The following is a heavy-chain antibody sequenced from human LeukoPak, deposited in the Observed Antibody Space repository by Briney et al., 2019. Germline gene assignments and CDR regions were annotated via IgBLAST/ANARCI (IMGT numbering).Heavy chain of an antibody. D-gene: IGHD5-12*01. J-gene: IGHJ4*02. CDR2: ISDSSSYT. Sequence: PGGSLRLSCAASGFTFTSYAMTWVRQAPGKGLEWVSYISDSSSYTDYADSVKGRFTISRDNSKNSLYLQMNSLRAEDTAVYYCARRYTGYGILDYWGQGTLATVSS. CDR1: GFTFTSYA. CDR3: ARRYTGYGILDY. V-gene: IGHV3-21*05.